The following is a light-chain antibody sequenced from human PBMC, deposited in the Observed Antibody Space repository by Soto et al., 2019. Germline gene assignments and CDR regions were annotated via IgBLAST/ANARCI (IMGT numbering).Light chain of an antibody. CDR2: AAS. V-gene: IGKV1-39*01. J-gene: IGKJ1*01. CDR3: QQSFSPLWT. CDR1: QSISNY. Sequence: DIQMTQSPSSLSASVGDRVTITCRASQSISNYLNWYQQKPGKAPKLRIYAASSMQSGVPSRFSGSRSETDFTLTISSLQPDDSATYYCQQSFSPLWTFGQGTKAEV.